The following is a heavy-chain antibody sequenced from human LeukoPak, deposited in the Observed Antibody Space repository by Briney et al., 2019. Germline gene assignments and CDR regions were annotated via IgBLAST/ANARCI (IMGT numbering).Heavy chain of an antibody. CDR1: GFTVSSNY. J-gene: IGHJ6*03. CDR2: IYKNAIT. CDR3: ARSLRVRGVPDYMDV. V-gene: IGHV3-53*01. D-gene: IGHD3-10*01. Sequence: LPGGSLRLSCAASGFTVSSNYMTWVRQAPGKGLEWVSVIYKNAITYYADTVKGRFTISRDNSKNTLYLQMNSLRADDTAVYYCARSLRVRGVPDYMDVWGKGTTVTISS.